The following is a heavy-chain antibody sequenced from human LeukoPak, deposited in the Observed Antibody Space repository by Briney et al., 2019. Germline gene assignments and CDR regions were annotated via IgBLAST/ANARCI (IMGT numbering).Heavy chain of an antibody. D-gene: IGHD3-9*01. Sequence: GGSLRLSCAASGFTFSSYSMNWVRQAPGKGLEWVSYISSSSSTIYYADSVKGRFTISRDNAKNSLYLQMNSLRAEDTAVYYCARDLSRYDFDYWGQGTLVTVSS. CDR3: ARDLSRYDFDY. V-gene: IGHV3-48*04. CDR1: GFTFSSYS. J-gene: IGHJ4*02. CDR2: ISSSSSTI.